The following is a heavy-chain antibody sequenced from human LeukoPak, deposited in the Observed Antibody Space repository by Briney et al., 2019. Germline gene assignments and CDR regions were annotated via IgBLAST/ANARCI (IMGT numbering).Heavy chain of an antibody. CDR1: GGTFSSYA. CDR3: ATSVAGTLSLETAFDI. D-gene: IGHD6-19*01. J-gene: IGHJ3*02. Sequence: SVKVSCKASGGTFSSYAISWVRQAPGQGLEWMGGIIPIFGTANYAQEFQGRVTITTDESTSTAYMELSSLRSEDTAVYYCATSVAGTLSLETAFDIWGQGTMVTVSS. CDR2: IIPIFGTA. V-gene: IGHV1-69*05.